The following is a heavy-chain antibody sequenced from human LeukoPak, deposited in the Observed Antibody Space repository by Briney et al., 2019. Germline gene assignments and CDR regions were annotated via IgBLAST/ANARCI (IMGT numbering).Heavy chain of an antibody. CDR3: ARSTRHCSSTSCYMLY. Sequence: ASVKVSCKASGYTFTSYDINWVRQATGQGLEWMGWMNPNSGNTGYAQRFHGRVTMTGNTSISTAYMDLSSLRSEDTAVYYCARSTRHCSSTSCYMLYWGQGTLVTVSS. D-gene: IGHD2-2*02. CDR2: MNPNSGNT. CDR1: GYTFTSYD. V-gene: IGHV1-8*01. J-gene: IGHJ4*02.